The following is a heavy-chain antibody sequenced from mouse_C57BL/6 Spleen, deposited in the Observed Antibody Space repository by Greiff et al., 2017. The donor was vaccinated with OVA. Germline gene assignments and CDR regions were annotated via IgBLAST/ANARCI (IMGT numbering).Heavy chain of an antibody. CDR2: IDPSDSYT. D-gene: IGHD1-1*01. CDR3: ARSGYYGSSLYYAMDY. Sequence: QVQLQQPGAELVKPGASVKLSCKASGYTFTSYWMQWVKQRPGQGLEWIGEIDPSDSYTNYNQKFKGKATLTVDTSSSTAYMQHSSLTSEDSAVYYCARSGYYGSSLYYAMDYWGQGTSVTVSS. J-gene: IGHJ4*01. CDR1: GYTFTSYW. V-gene: IGHV1-50*01.